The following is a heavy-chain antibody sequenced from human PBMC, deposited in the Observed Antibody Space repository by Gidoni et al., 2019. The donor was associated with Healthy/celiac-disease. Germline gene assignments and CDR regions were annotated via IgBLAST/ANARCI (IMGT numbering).Heavy chain of an antibody. CDR2: IYPGDSDT. D-gene: IGHD1-7*01. J-gene: IGHJ5*02. CDR1: GSSFTSYW. CDR3: ARLGTGTIQSWFDP. V-gene: IGHV5-51*01. Sequence: EVQLVQSGAEVNKPGESLTISGKGSGSSFTSYWIGWVRQMLGKGLEWRRIIYPGDSDTRYSPSFKGQVTISADKSISTAYLQWSSLKASDTAMYYCARLGTGTIQSWFDPWGQGTLVTVSS.